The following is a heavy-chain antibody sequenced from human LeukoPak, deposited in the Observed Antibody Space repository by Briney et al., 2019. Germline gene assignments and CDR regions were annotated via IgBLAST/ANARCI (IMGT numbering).Heavy chain of an antibody. CDR1: GFTFSSYA. J-gene: IGHJ4*02. V-gene: IGHV3-30-3*01. CDR3: ARDVTEVVVTATFDY. Sequence: GGSLRLSCAASGFTFSSYAMHWVRQAPGKGLEWVAVISYDGSNKYYADSAKGRFTISRDNSKNTLYLQMNSLRAEDTAVYYCARDVTEVVVTATFDYWGQGTLVTVSS. D-gene: IGHD2-21*02. CDR2: ISYDGSNK.